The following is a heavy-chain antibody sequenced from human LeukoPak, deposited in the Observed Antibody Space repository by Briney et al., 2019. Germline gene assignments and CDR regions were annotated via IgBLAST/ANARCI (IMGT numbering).Heavy chain of an antibody. CDR2: IYYSGST. D-gene: IGHD3-22*01. J-gene: IGHJ4*02. V-gene: IGHV4-30-4*08. Sequence: PSETLSRTCTVSGGSISSGDYYWSWIRQPPGKGLEWIGYIYYSGSTYYNPSLKSRVTISVDTSKNQFSLKLSSVTAADTAVYYCARDCGDSSGCPFDYWGQGTLVTVSS. CDR1: GGSISSGDYY. CDR3: ARDCGDSSGCPFDY.